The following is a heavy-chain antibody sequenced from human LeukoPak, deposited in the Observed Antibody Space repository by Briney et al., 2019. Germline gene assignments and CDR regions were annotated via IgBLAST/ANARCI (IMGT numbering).Heavy chain of an antibody. CDR3: ARGRDGYNYYYYYYMDV. CDR1: GFTFSNYG. J-gene: IGHJ6*03. CDR2: IWYDGSIK. Sequence: PGRSLRLSCAASGFTFSNYGMHWVRQAPGKGLEWLSIIWYDGSIKYYADSAKGRFTISRDNSKNTVFLQMNSLRAEDTAVYYCARGRDGYNYYYYYYMDVWGKGTTVTVSS. V-gene: IGHV3-33*02. D-gene: IGHD5-24*01.